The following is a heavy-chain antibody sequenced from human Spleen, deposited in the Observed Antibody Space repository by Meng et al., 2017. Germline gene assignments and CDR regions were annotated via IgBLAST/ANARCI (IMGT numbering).Heavy chain of an antibody. V-gene: IGHV1-46*01. CDR1: GYTFTNYY. CDR3: ARDQTGATLFDY. CDR2: INPSGGFT. Sequence: QDQLVQSGAEVKKHGASVKVSVKASGYTFTNYYIHWVRQAPGQGLEWMGMINPSGGFTTYAHKFQGRVTMTRDTSTSTVSMELSSLRSEDTAVYYCARDQTGATLFDYWGQGTLVTVSS. J-gene: IGHJ4*02. D-gene: IGHD1-1*01.